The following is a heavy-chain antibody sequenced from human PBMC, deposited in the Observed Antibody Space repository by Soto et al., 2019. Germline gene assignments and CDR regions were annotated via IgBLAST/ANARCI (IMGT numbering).Heavy chain of an antibody. J-gene: IGHJ3*02. D-gene: IGHD3-3*01. Sequence: SETLSLTCTVSGGSISSYYWSWIRQPPGKGLEWIGYIYYSGSTNYNPSLKSRVTISVDTSKNQFSLKLSSVTAADTAVYYCARDNYYYDFWSGNDAFDIWGQGTMVTVSS. CDR3: ARDNYYYDFWSGNDAFDI. V-gene: IGHV4-59*01. CDR2: IYYSGST. CDR1: GGSISSYY.